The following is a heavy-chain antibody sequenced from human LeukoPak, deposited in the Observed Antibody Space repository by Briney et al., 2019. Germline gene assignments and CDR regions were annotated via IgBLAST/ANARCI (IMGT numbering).Heavy chain of an antibody. CDR3: ARGDGKNYDRAY. Sequence: PSETLSLTCTVSGGSISSGGYYWSWIRQPPGKGLEWIGIIYYTGSTYYNPSFESRVTISADTSKSQFSLKLSSVTAADTAVYYCARGDGKNYDRAYWGQGTLVTVSS. CDR1: GGSISSGGYY. V-gene: IGHV4-39*07. D-gene: IGHD1-7*01. J-gene: IGHJ4*02. CDR2: IYYTGST.